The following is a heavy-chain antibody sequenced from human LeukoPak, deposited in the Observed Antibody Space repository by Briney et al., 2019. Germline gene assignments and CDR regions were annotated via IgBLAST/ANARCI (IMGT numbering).Heavy chain of an antibody. Sequence: PSETLSLTCTVSGGSISSGSYYWSWIRQPAGKGLEWIGRIYTSGSTKYNPSLKSRVTISVDTSKNQFSLKLSSVTAADTAVYYCARLYSSSWYITDWGQGTLVTVSS. CDR1: GGSISSGSYY. V-gene: IGHV4-61*02. D-gene: IGHD6-13*01. J-gene: IGHJ4*02. CDR2: IYTSGST. CDR3: ARLYSSSWYITD.